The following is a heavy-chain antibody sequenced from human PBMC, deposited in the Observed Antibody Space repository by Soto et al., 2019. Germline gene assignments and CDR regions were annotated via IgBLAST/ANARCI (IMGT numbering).Heavy chain of an antibody. J-gene: IGHJ4*02. Sequence: QVQLQESGPGLVKPSQTLSLTCTVSVGSLTSGGYYSSWIRQHPGKGLEWIGYIYHSGSTYYNTSMKSRVTISVHPSKTQFSLKLSSVTAADTAVYYCAKSRLEQYFFGSWGQGTLVSVSS. CDR3: AKSRLEQYFFGS. CDR1: VGSLTSGGYY. CDR2: IYHSGST. V-gene: IGHV4-31*03.